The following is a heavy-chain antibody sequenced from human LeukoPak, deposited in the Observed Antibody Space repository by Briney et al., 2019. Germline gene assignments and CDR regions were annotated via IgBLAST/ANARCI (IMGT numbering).Heavy chain of an antibody. J-gene: IGHJ5*02. D-gene: IGHD3-10*01. CDR1: GFTFDDYA. V-gene: IGHV3-9*01. CDR2: ISWNSGSI. Sequence: GGSLRLSCAASGFTFDDYAMHWVRQAPGKGLEWVSGISWNSGSIVYADSVRGRFTISRDNAKNSLYLQMNSLRAEDTALYYCAKEPYGSGNSNWFDPWGQGTLVTVSS. CDR3: AKEPYGSGNSNWFDP.